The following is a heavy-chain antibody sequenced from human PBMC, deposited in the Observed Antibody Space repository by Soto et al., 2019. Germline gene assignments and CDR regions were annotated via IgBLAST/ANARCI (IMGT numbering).Heavy chain of an antibody. CDR1: GGTFSSYA. Sequence: QVQLVQSGAEVKKPGSSVKVSCKASGGTFSSYAISWVRQAPGQGLERMGGIIPIFGTANYAQKFQGRVTITADESTSTAYMELSSLRSEDTAVYYCARGRALGYCSSTSCFFDYWGQGTLVTVSS. CDR3: ARGRALGYCSSTSCFFDY. CDR2: IIPIFGTA. D-gene: IGHD2-2*01. J-gene: IGHJ4*02. V-gene: IGHV1-69*01.